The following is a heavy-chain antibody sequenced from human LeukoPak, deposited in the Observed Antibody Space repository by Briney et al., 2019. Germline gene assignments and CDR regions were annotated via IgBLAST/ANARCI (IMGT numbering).Heavy chain of an antibody. CDR2: INPNSGGT. D-gene: IGHD3-3*01. J-gene: IGHJ3*01. CDR1: GYTLTDYY. Sequence: GASVKVSCKASGYTLTDYYLHWVRQAPGQGLEWMAWINPNSGGTIYAQEFQGRVTVTRDTSISTAYMELSRLRSDDTAVYYCARKRGVGVDTNAFDVWGQGTMVTVSS. V-gene: IGHV1-2*02. CDR3: ARKRGVGVDTNAFDV.